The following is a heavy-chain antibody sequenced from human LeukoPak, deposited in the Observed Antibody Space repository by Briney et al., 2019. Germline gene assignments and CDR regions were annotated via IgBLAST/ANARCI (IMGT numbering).Heavy chain of an antibody. Sequence: GGSLRLSCAASGFTLSGYWMNWVRQAPGKGLEWVAKISLGGSAKLYVDSVKGRFTISRDNAKNSLDLQMNSLKVEDTAVYYCAAWGKYNYWGQGTLVTVSS. CDR2: ISLGGSAK. V-gene: IGHV3-7*01. D-gene: IGHD7-27*01. J-gene: IGHJ4*02. CDR1: GFTLSGYW. CDR3: AAWGKYNY.